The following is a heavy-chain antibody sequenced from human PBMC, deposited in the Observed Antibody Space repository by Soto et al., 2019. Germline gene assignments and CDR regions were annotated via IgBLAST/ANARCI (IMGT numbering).Heavy chain of an antibody. CDR3: ARSDRGGYSYGSEADAFDI. D-gene: IGHD5-18*01. Sequence: QVQLVESGGGVVQPGRSLRLSCAASGFTFSSYAMHWVRQAPGKGLEWVAVISYDGSNKYYADSVKGRFTISRDNSKNTLYLQMNSLRAEDTAVYYCARSDRGGYSYGSEADAFDIWGQGTMVTVSS. J-gene: IGHJ3*02. CDR1: GFTFSSYA. V-gene: IGHV3-30-3*01. CDR2: ISYDGSNK.